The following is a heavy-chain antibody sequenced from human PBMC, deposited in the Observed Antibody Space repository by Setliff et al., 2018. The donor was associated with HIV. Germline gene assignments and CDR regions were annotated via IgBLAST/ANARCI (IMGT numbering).Heavy chain of an antibody. CDR3: ARSIVPVASGYYYFEY. CDR2: IYHTGST. CDR1: GGSINSTSYD. V-gene: IGHV4-39*01. D-gene: IGHD3-3*01. Sequence: PSETLSLTCTVSGGSINSTSYDWGWIRQPPGNGLEWIGSIYHTGSTYYKPSLTSRVTISVDTSKNPFSLRLSSVAAGDTAVYYCARSIVPVASGYYYFEYWGQGTLVTVS. J-gene: IGHJ4*02.